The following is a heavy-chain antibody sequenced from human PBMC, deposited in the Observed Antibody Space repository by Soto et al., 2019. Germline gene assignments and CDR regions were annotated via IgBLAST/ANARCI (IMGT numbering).Heavy chain of an antibody. CDR3: ARSAVAGTGEIDY. V-gene: IGHV1-8*01. CDR2: MNPNSGDT. CDR1: GYTFTSYD. Sequence: ASVKVSCKASGYTFTSYDSNWVRQATGQGLEWMGWMNPNSGDTGYAQKFQGRVTMTRNTSISTAYMELSSLRSEDTAVYYCARSAVAGTGEIDYWGQGTLVTVSS. J-gene: IGHJ4*02. D-gene: IGHD6-19*01.